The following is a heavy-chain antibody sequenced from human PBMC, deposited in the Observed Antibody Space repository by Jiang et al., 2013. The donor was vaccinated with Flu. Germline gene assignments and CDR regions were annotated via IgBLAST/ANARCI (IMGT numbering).Heavy chain of an antibody. Sequence: GAEVKKPGSSVKVSCKASGGTFNSYTINWVRQAPGQGLEWMGGIIPLFGTANYAQKFQGRITITADASTSTAYMELSSLTSEDTAVYFCARDPTTKMVIVRPLLDYWAREPWSPSPQ. V-gene: IGHV1-69*01. CDR3: ARDPTTKMVIVRPLLDY. CDR1: GGTFNSYT. D-gene: IGHD4-23*01. CDR2: IIPLFGTA. J-gene: IGHJ4*02.